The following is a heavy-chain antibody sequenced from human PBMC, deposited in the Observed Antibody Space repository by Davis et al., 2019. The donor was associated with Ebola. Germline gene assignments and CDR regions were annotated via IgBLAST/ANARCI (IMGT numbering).Heavy chain of an antibody. J-gene: IGHJ5*02. V-gene: IGHV1-46*01. Sequence: ASVKVSCKASGYTFTSYYMHWVRQAPGQGLEWMGIINPSGGSTSYAQKFQGRVTMTRDTSTSTVYMELSSLRSEDTAVYYCARESQFNSSSWYWFDPWGQGTLVTVSS. D-gene: IGHD6-13*01. CDR1: GYTFTSYY. CDR3: ARESQFNSSSWYWFDP. CDR2: INPSGGST.